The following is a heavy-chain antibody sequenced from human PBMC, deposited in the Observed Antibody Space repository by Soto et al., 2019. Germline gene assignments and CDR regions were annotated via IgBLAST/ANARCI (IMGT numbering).Heavy chain of an antibody. CDR1: GYTFTGYY. CDR2: INPNSGGT. V-gene: IGHV1-2*04. CDR3: ARGRPIVGAILLPFDY. D-gene: IGHD1-26*01. J-gene: IGHJ4*02. Sequence: GASVKVSCKASGYTFTGYYMHWVRQAPGQGLEWMGWINPNSGGTNYAQKFQGWVTMTRDTSISTAYMELSRLRSDDTAVYYCARGRPIVGAILLPFDYWGQGTLVTVS.